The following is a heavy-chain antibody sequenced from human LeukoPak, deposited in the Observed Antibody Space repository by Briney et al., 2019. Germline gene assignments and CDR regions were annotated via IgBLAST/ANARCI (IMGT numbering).Heavy chain of an antibody. CDR3: ARDNTDSSSLYNWFDP. CDR2: ISYDGSNK. Sequence: GGSLRLSCAAFGFTFSSYAMHWVRQAPGKGLEWVAVISYDGSNKYNGDSVKGRFTISRDNSKNTLYLQMNSLRAEDTAVYYCARDNTDSSSLYNWFDPWGQGTLVTVSS. V-gene: IGHV3-30*04. J-gene: IGHJ5*02. CDR1: GFTFSSYA. D-gene: IGHD6-6*01.